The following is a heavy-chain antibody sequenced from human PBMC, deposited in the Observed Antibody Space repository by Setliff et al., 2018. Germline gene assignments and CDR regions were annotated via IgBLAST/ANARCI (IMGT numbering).Heavy chain of an antibody. CDR1: AFTFNKYA. V-gene: IGHV3-23*01. D-gene: IGHD2-15*01. CDR3: ARFACNGGSCYLSASDH. Sequence: LRLSCAASAFTFNKYAVTWLRQAPGKGLEWVSSITVSGHTTYADSVEGRFSISRDNSRNTLYLQMNSLRVEDTAMYYCARFACNGGSCYLSASDHWGQGALVTVSS. CDR2: ITVSGHTT. J-gene: IGHJ4*02.